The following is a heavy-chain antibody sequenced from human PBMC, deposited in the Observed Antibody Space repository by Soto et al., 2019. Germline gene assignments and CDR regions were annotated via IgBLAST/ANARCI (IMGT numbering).Heavy chain of an antibody. CDR3: AKALKDIALVPAAQPNWFDP. V-gene: IGHV3-30*18. CDR1: GFTFSSYG. D-gene: IGHD2-2*01. J-gene: IGHJ5*02. Sequence: QVQLVESGGGVVQPGRSLRLSCAASGFTFSSYGMHWVRQAPGKGLEWVAVISYDGSNKYYADSVKGRFTISRDNSKNTLYLQMNSLRAEDTAVYYCAKALKDIALVPAAQPNWFDPWGQGTLVTVSS. CDR2: ISYDGSNK.